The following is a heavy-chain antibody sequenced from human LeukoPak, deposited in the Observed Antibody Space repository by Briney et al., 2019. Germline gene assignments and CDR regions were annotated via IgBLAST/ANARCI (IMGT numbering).Heavy chain of an antibody. V-gene: IGHV4-38-2*02. D-gene: IGHD1-26*01. CDR2: MYHSGRS. J-gene: IGHJ5*02. Sequence: PSETLSLTCSVSGYSNSSGFYWGWIRQPPGKGLEYIGSMYHSGRSHNNPSLKSRVVISIDTSKNQFSLKLNSVTAADTAVYYCARGGSGATGWFDPWGRGTLVTVSS. CDR3: ARGGSGATGWFDP. CDR1: GYSNSSGFY.